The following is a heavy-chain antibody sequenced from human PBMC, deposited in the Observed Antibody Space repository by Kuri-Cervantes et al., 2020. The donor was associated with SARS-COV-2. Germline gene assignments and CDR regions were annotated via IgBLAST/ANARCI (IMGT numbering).Heavy chain of an antibody. J-gene: IGHJ6*02. CDR2: MYDSGST. Sequence: SETLSLTCAVYGGSFSGYFWSWIRQPPGKGLEWIGYMYDSGSTNYNPSLTSRVTISLDTSQHQLSLKLSSVTAADTAVYYCARGLGYFDWLPNRYYFYGMDVWGQGTTVTVSS. D-gene: IGHD3-9*01. V-gene: IGHV4-59*01. CDR3: ARGLGYFDWLPNRYYFYGMDV. CDR1: GGSFSGYF.